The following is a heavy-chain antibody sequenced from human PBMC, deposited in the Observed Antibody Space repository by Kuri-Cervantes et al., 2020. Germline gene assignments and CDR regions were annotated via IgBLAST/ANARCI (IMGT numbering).Heavy chain of an antibody. Sequence: ASVKVSCKASGFTFTYRYLHWVRQAPGQALEWMGWINPNSGGTNYAQKFQGRVTMTRDTSISTAYMELSRLRSDDTAVYYCARDLAVSDYWGQGTLVTVSS. CDR1: GFTFTYRY. V-gene: IGHV1-2*02. CDR2: INPNSGGT. CDR3: ARDLAVSDY. D-gene: IGHD3-3*02. J-gene: IGHJ4*02.